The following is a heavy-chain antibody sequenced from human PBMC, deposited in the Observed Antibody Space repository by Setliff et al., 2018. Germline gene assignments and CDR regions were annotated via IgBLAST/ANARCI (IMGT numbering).Heavy chain of an antibody. Sequence: ASVKVSCKASGYTFTSYAMHWVRQASGQRLEWMGWINAGNGNTKYSQKFQGRVTITRDTSADTAYMELSSLRSEDTAVYYCARDTYIGDFWSGYYIQGQFDPWGQGTLVTVSS. CDR3: ARDTYIGDFWSGYYIQGQFDP. CDR2: INAGNGNT. CDR1: GYTFTSYA. J-gene: IGHJ5*02. V-gene: IGHV1-3*01. D-gene: IGHD3-3*01.